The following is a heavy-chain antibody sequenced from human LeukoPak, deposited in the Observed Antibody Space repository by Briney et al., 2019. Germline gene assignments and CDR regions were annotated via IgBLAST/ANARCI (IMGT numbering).Heavy chain of an antibody. CDR1: GGSLSSHY. Sequence: KSSETLSLTCTVSGGSLSSHYWSWIRQPPGKGLEWIGYIYYSGTTNYNPSLKSRVTISVDTSKNQFSLKLSSVTAADTAVYYCARGVYIAAAQYGYWGQGTLVTVPS. J-gene: IGHJ4*02. D-gene: IGHD6-13*01. V-gene: IGHV4-59*11. CDR2: IYYSGTT. CDR3: ARGVYIAAAQYGY.